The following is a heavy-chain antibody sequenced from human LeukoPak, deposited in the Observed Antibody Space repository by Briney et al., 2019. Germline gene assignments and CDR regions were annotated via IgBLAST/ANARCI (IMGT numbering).Heavy chain of an antibody. D-gene: IGHD3-22*01. CDR1: GYTFTGYY. V-gene: IGHV1-46*01. CDR2: INPSGGST. J-gene: IGHJ4*02. CDR3: ARIFGSSGYYRYFDY. Sequence: GASVRVSCKASGYTFTGYYMHWVRQAPGQGLEWMGIINPSGGSTSYAQKFQGRVTMTRDTSTSTVYMELSSLRSEDTAVYYCARIFGSSGYYRYFDYWGQGTLVTVSS.